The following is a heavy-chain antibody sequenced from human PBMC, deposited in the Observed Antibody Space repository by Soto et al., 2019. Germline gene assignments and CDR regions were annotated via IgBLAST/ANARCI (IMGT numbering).Heavy chain of an antibody. Sequence: GGSLRLSCAASGFTFSSYSMNWVRQAPGKGLEWVSSISSSSGYIYYADSVKGRFTISRDNAKNSLYLQMNSLRAEDTAVYYCAKISEVVVPAATVVGWFDPWGQGSLVTVSS. D-gene: IGHD2-2*01. CDR2: ISSSSGYI. CDR3: AKISEVVVPAATVVGWFDP. V-gene: IGHV3-21*01. J-gene: IGHJ5*02. CDR1: GFTFSSYS.